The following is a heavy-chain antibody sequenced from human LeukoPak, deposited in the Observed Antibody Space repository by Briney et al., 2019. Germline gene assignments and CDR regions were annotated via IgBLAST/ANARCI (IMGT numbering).Heavy chain of an antibody. Sequence: SETLSLTCAVYGGSFSGYYWSWIRQPPGKGLEWIGEINHSGSTNYNPSLKSRVTISVDTSKNQFSLKLSSVTAADTAMYYCARGKSYSRHFDYWGQGTLVTVSS. CDR1: GGSFSGYY. J-gene: IGHJ4*02. D-gene: IGHD4-11*01. CDR3: ARGKSYSRHFDY. CDR2: INHSGST. V-gene: IGHV4-34*01.